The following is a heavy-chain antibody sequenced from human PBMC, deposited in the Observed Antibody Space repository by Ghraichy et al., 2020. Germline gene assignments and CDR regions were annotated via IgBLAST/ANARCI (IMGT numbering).Heavy chain of an antibody. CDR2: ISSSSYI. CDR1: GFTFSTYS. D-gene: IGHD1-26*01. Sequence: LSLTCAASGFTFSTYSMNWVRQAPGKGLEWVSSISSSSYIYYADSVKGRFTISRDNAKNSLYLQMNSLRAEDTAVYYCARDDPPIVGATDVLDYWGQGTLVTVSS. V-gene: IGHV3-21*01. J-gene: IGHJ4*02. CDR3: ARDDPPIVGATDVLDY.